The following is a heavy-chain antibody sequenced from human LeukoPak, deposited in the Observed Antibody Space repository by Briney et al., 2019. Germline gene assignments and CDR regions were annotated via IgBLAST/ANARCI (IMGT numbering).Heavy chain of an antibody. J-gene: IGHJ4*02. D-gene: IGHD2-8*01. CDR2: FFYSGSS. Sequence: SETLSLTCTVSGVSISGSSYYWGWVRQPPGMGLEWIGNFFYSGSSYYNPSLKSRVTISVDTSKNQFSLKLSSVTAADTAVYYCARGYCTNAVCSLGPTQAWGQGTLVTVSS. V-gene: IGHV4-39*07. CDR1: GVSISGSSYY. CDR3: ARGYCTNAVCSLGPTQA.